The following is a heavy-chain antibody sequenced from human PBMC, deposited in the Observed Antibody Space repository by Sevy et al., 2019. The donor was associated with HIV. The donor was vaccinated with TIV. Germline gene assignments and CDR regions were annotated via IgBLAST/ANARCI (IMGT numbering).Heavy chain of an antibody. V-gene: IGHV3-7*03. CDR1: GFTFGGYW. CDR2: IKPDGSET. J-gene: IGHJ4*02. D-gene: IGHD2-8*01. Sequence: GGSLRLSCAASGFTFGGYWLSWVRQAPGKGLEWVANIKPDGSETNVDSVKGRFFISRESAMNSLYLQMNSLRVEDTAVYYCAAEWDYWGQGALVTVSS. CDR3: AAEWDY.